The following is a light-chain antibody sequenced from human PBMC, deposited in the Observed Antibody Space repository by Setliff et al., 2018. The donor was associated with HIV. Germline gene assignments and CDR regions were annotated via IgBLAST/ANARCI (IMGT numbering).Light chain of an antibody. J-gene: IGKJ4*01. CDR1: QSVSSY. Sequence: EIVLTQSPATLSLSPGERATLSCRASQSVSSYLAWYQQKPGQAPRLLIYAASNRATGIPARFSGSGSGTDFTLTISSLEPEDFAVYYCQQRSHWPRTVGGGTKVDIK. CDR2: AAS. CDR3: QQRSHWPRT. V-gene: IGKV3-11*01.